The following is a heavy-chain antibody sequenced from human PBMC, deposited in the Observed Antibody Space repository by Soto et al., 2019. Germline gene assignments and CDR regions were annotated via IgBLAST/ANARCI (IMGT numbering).Heavy chain of an antibody. Sequence: QVQLVQSGAEVKKPGASVRVSCKASGYTFTNYYMHWVRQAPGQGFEWVGIINCGGGGTNYAQKFQGRVIMTRDTSTNTVYMDLSSLRSEDTAVYYCVREFSGGYFDYWGQGILVTVST. J-gene: IGHJ4*02. D-gene: IGHD3-10*01. CDR2: INCGGGGT. CDR3: VREFSGGYFDY. V-gene: IGHV1-46*01. CDR1: GYTFTNYY.